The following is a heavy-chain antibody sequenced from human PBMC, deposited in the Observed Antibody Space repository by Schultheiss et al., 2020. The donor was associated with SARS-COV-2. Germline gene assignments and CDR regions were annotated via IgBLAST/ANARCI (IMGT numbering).Heavy chain of an antibody. CDR3: ARGSVVITHDAFDI. J-gene: IGHJ3*02. CDR2: IYHSGST. Sequence: GSLRLSCAASGFTFSNAWMSWVRQAPGKGLEWIGEIYHSGSTYYNPSLKSRVTMSVDTSKNQFSLKLSSVTAADTAVYYCARGSVVITHDAFDIWGQGTMVTVSS. CDR1: GFTFSNAW. V-gene: IGHV4-4*02. D-gene: IGHD3-22*01.